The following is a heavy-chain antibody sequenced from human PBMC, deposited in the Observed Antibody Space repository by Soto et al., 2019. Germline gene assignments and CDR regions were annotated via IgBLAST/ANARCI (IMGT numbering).Heavy chain of an antibody. CDR1: GYTFISYG. CDR3: AREGYCSGGSCYDNYYYYGMDV. V-gene: IGHV1-18*01. Sequence: ASVKVSFKASGYTFISYGISWVRQAPGQGLEWMGWISAYNGNTNYAQKLQGRVTMTTDTSTSTAYMELRSLRSDDTAVYYCAREGYCSGGSCYDNYYYYGMDVWGQGTTVTVSS. CDR2: ISAYNGNT. D-gene: IGHD2-15*01. J-gene: IGHJ6*02.